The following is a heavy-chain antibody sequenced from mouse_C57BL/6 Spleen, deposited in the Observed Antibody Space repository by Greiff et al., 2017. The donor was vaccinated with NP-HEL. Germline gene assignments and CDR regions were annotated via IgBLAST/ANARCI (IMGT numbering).Heavy chain of an antibody. CDR2: ISSGGRTI. D-gene: IGHD1-1*02. V-gene: IGHV5-17*01. CDR3: AGPAGGYAMDY. J-gene: IGHJ4*01. Sequence: EVQGVESGGGLVQPGGSLKLSCAASGFTFSDYGMHWVRQAPEKGLEWVAYISSGGRTIYSADTVKGRFTISRANAKTTLFLQMTSLRSEDTAMYYCAGPAGGYAMDYWGQGTSVTVSS. CDR1: GFTFSDYG.